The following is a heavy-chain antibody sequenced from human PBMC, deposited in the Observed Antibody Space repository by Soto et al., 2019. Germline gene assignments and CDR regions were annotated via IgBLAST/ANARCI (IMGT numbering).Heavy chain of an antibody. D-gene: IGHD2-21*01. J-gene: IGHJ6*02. CDR1: GFTFSSYA. CDR2: ISYDGSNK. V-gene: IGHV3-30-3*01. Sequence: QVQLVESGGGVVQPGRSLRLSCAASGFTFSSYAMNWVRQAPGKGLEWVAVISYDGSNKYYADSVKGRFTISRDNSKNTLYLQMNSLRDEDTAVYYCARDLVGIRLDYYSGMDVWGQGTTVTVSS. CDR3: ARDLVGIRLDYYSGMDV.